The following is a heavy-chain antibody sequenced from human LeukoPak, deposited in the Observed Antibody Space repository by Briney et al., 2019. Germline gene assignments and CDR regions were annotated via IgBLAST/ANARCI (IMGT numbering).Heavy chain of an antibody. CDR3: ARVSSSWYVYFDY. D-gene: IGHD6-13*01. J-gene: IGHJ4*02. V-gene: IGHV4-61*01. Sequence: SETLSLTCTVSGGSVSSGSYYWSWIRQPPGKGLEWIGYIYYSGSTNYDPSLKSRVTISVDTSKNQFSLKLSSVTAADTAVYYCARVSSSWYVYFDYWGQGTLVTVSS. CDR1: GGSVSSGSYY. CDR2: IYYSGST.